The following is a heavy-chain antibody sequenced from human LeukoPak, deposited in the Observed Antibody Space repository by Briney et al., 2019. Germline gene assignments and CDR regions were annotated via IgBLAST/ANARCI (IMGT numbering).Heavy chain of an antibody. V-gene: IGHV4-59*12. D-gene: IGHD3-22*01. CDR2: IYDSGST. J-gene: IGHJ4*02. CDR1: GGSFSGYY. Sequence: SETLSLICAVYGGSFSGYYWTWIRQPPGKGLEWIGYIYDSGSTNYNPSLKSRVTIPVDTSKNQFSLKLSSVTAADTAVFYCARVGDSSGYYPFDYWGQGTLVTVSS. CDR3: ARVGDSSGYYPFDY.